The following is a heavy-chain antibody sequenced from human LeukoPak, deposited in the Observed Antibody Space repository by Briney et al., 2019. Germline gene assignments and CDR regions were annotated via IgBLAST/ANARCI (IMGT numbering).Heavy chain of an antibody. CDR1: GFTISTYS. Sequence: GVSLRLSCAASGFTISTYSMNWVPQAPGKGLERVSSINSDSSLMYYAESVKGRFTISRDNARNSLYLQMNSLRAEDTAVYYCIRDLFDDYSLDYWGQGTLVTVSS. CDR3: IRDLFDDYSLDY. CDR2: INSDSSLM. D-gene: IGHD3-16*01. J-gene: IGHJ4*02. V-gene: IGHV3-21*01.